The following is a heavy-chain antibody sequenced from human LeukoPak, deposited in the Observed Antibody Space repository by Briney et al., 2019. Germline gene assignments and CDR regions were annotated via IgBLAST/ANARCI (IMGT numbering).Heavy chain of an antibody. V-gene: IGHV3-21*04. CDR2: ISSSSSYI. Sequence: GGSLRLSCAASGFTFSSYSMNWVRQAPGKGLEWVSSISSSSSYIYYADSVKGRFTISRDNAENSLYLQMNSLRAEDTAMYYCAKDAYSGFSSSYNMDSWGQGTLVTVSS. CDR1: GFTFSSYS. CDR3: AKDAYSGFSSSYNMDS. J-gene: IGHJ4*02. D-gene: IGHD5-18*01.